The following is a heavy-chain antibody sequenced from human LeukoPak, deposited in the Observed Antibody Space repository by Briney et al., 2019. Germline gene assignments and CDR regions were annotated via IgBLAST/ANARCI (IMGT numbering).Heavy chain of an antibody. CDR2: ISSSSTYI. CDR3: ARSPLPIIMASDY. CDR1: GFTFSSYS. D-gene: IGHD3-10*01. Sequence: PGGSLRLSCAASGFTFSSYSMNWVRQAPGKGLEWVSSISSSSTYIYYADSLKGRFTISRDNAKNSLYLQMNSLRAEDTAVYYCARSPLPIIMASDYWGQGTLVTVSS. V-gene: IGHV3-21*01. J-gene: IGHJ4*02.